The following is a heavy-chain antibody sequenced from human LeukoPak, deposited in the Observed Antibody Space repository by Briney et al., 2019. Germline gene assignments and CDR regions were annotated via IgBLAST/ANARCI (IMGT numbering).Heavy chain of an antibody. J-gene: IGHJ4*02. CDR1: GFTFGNAW. V-gene: IGHV3-15*01. D-gene: IGHD4-17*01. CDR3: TTDDGDYVIDY. CDR2: IKSKTDGGTT. Sequence: GGSLRLSCAASGFTFGNAWMSWVRQAPGKGLEWVGRIKSKTDGGTTDYAAPVKGRFTISRDDSKNTLYLQMNSLKTEDTAVYYGTTDDGDYVIDYWGQGTLVTVSS.